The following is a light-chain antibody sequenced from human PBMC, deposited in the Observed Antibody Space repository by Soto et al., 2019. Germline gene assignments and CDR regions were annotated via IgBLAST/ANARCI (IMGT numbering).Light chain of an antibody. V-gene: IGKV3-20*01. Sequence: EVVLTQSPGTLSLSPGETATLSCRASQSVSSSYLAWYQQKPGQAPRLLIYATSSRATGIPDRFSGSGSGTDFTLTISRLEPEDFAVYYCQQYGSSSWTFGQGTKVEIK. CDR3: QQYGSSSWT. CDR1: QSVSSSY. J-gene: IGKJ1*01. CDR2: ATS.